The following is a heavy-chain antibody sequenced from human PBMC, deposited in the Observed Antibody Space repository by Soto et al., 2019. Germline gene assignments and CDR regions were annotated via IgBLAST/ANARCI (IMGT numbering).Heavy chain of an antibody. D-gene: IGHD6-13*01. CDR2: ISYDGSNK. CDR1: GFTFSGYG. J-gene: IGHJ6*02. CDR3: AKDIFQLISAXGQQLPTTVYYYYGMDV. Sequence: PGGSLRLSCAASGFTFSGYGMHWVRQAPGKGLERVAVISYDGSNKYYADSVKGRFTISRDNSKNTLYLQMNSLRAEDPAVYYCAKDIFQLISAXGQQLPTTVYYYYGMDVWGRGTTVTVSS. V-gene: IGHV3-30*18.